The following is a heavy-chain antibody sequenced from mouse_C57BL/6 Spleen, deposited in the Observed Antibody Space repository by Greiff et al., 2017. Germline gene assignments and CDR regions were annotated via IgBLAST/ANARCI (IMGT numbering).Heavy chain of an antibody. CDR1: GYTFTDYY. D-gene: IGHD3-2*02. V-gene: IGHV1-76*01. Sequence: VQLQQSGAELVRPGASVKLSCKASGYTFTDYYINCVKQRPGQGLEWIASIYPGSGNTYYNEKVKGKATLTSDNSSSTAYMQLSILTSEDSAVYICARAGNSSGRGYYAMDYWGQGTSVTVSS. CDR2: IYPGSGNT. J-gene: IGHJ4*01. CDR3: ARAGNSSGRGYYAMDY.